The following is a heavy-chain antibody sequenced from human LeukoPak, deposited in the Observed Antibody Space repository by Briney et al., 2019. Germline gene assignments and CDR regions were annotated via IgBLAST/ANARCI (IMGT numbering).Heavy chain of an antibody. Sequence: GASVKASCKASGYTFTSYYMHWVRQAPGQGLEWMGIINPSGGSTSYAQKFQGRVTMTRDTSTSTVYMELSSLRSEDTAVYYCARAWSRYDYVWGSYRPDYFDYWGQGTLVTVSS. J-gene: IGHJ4*02. V-gene: IGHV1-46*01. CDR3: ARAWSRYDYVWGSYRPDYFDY. D-gene: IGHD3-16*02. CDR2: INPSGGST. CDR1: GYTFTSYY.